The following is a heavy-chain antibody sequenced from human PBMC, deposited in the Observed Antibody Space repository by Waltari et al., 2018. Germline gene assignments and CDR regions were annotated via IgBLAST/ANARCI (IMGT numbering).Heavy chain of an antibody. CDR3: ARVYSSGRTYWYFDL. CDR1: GGTFSSYA. Sequence: QVQLVQSGAEVKKPGSSVKVSCKASGGTFSSYAISWVRQAPGQGLEWMGGIIPIFGTANYAQKFQGRVTMTRDTSISTAYMELSRLRSDDTAVYYCARVYSSGRTYWYFDLWGRGTLVTVSS. J-gene: IGHJ2*01. D-gene: IGHD6-19*01. V-gene: IGHV1-69*05. CDR2: IIPIFGTA.